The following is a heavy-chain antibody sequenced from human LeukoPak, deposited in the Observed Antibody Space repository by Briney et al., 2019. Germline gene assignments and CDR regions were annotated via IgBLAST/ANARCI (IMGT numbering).Heavy chain of an antibody. CDR3: AKVYCSSTTCLGAYYYYMDV. J-gene: IGHJ6*03. Sequence: PGGSLRLSCAASGFTFSTYAMSWVRQAPGKGLEWVSSISGSGGSTYYADSVKGRFTISRDNSKNTLYLQMNSLRAEATAIYYCAKVYCSSTTCLGAYYYYMDVWGKGTTVTVSS. D-gene: IGHD2-2*01. CDR2: ISGSGGST. CDR1: GFTFSTYA. V-gene: IGHV3-23*01.